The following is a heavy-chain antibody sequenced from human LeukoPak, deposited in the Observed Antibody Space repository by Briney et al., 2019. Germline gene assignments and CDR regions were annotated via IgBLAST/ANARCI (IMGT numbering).Heavy chain of an antibody. J-gene: IGHJ5*02. D-gene: IGHD6-6*01. CDR3: ARDSSIAARANWFDP. CDR2: IYHSGST. V-gene: IGHV4-59*12. Sequence: WETLSVTCTVSGGSISCYYWSWIRQPPGKGVECIGYIYHSGSTYYNPSLKSRVTISVDRSKTQFSQKLSSVTAADTAVYYCARDSSIAARANWFDPWGQGTLVTVSS. CDR1: GGSISCYY.